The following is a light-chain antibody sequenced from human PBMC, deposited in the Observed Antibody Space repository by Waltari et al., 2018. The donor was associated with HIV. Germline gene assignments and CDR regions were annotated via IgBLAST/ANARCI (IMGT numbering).Light chain of an antibody. Sequence: QSALTQPASMSGSPGQSITLSCTGTSSDVGGYNYVSWYQQHPGKAPKLMIYEVSNRPSGVSNRFSGSKSGNTASLTISGLQAEDEADYYCSSYTSSSTPYVFGTGTKVTVL. CDR3: SSYTSSSTPYV. CDR2: EVS. J-gene: IGLJ1*01. CDR1: SSDVGGYNY. V-gene: IGLV2-14*01.